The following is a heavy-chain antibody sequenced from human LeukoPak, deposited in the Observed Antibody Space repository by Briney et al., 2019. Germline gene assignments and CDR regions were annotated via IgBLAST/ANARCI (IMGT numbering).Heavy chain of an antibody. CDR2: ISGSGDST. CDR1: GFTFSSYA. CDR3: ATRNSYYYDSTGYYPPSYYFDY. D-gene: IGHD3-22*01. Sequence: GGSLRLSCAASGFTFSSYAMSWVRQAPGKGLEWVSAISGSGDSTYYADSVKGRFTISRDNSKNTLYLQMSSLRAEDTAVYYCATRNSYYYDSTGYYPPSYYFDYWGQGTLVTVSS. V-gene: IGHV3-23*01. J-gene: IGHJ4*02.